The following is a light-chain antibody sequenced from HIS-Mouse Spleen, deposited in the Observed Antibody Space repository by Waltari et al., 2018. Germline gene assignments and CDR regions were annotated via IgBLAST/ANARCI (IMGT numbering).Light chain of an antibody. CDR1: SSDVGGYNY. J-gene: IGLJ2*01. CDR3: SSYTSSSPYVV. V-gene: IGLV2-14*01. CDR2: EVS. Sequence: QSALTQPASVSGSPGQSITISCTGTSSDVGGYNYFSWYQQHPGKAPNLMIYEVSNRPSGVSNRFSGSKSGNTASLTISGLQAEDEADYYCSSYTSSSPYVVFGGGTKLTVL.